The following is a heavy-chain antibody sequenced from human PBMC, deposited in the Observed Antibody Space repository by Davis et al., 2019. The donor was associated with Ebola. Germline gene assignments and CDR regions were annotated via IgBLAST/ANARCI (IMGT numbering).Heavy chain of an antibody. V-gene: IGHV2-70*04. J-gene: IGHJ4*02. CDR3: ARLTCSGSSCFLDY. Sequence: SGPTLAQPTETLTLTCTFSGFSLRPSGVRVNWIRQSPGKALEWLARIDWDVDKFYSKSLKTRLSTSKDTSKNQVVLTMTNMDPVDTATYYCARLTCSGSSCFLDYWGQGTLVTVSS. CDR1: GFSLRPSGVR. D-gene: IGHD2-15*01. CDR2: IDWDVDK.